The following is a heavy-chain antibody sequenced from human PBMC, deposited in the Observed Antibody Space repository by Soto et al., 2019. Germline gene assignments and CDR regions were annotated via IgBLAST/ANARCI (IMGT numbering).Heavy chain of an antibody. CDR3: ARGGEYSSSSGTQGWFDP. CDR1: GYSISTGYY. J-gene: IGHJ5*02. D-gene: IGHD6-6*01. V-gene: IGHV4-38-2*02. CDR2: VYRSGAA. Sequence: PSETLSLTCTVSGYSISTGYYWAWVRQSPGKGLEWIGRVYRSGAAYYSPTLKSRVTISVDTSKNQFSLHLKSVTAADTAVYYCARGGEYSSSSGTQGWFDPWGQGTLVTVSS.